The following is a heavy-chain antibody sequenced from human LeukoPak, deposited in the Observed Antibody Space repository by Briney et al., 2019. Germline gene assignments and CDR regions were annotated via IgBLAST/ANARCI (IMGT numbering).Heavy chain of an antibody. V-gene: IGHV1-69*06. J-gene: IGHJ4*02. D-gene: IGHD2-15*01. CDR1: GGTFSSYA. CDR2: IIPIFGTA. CDR3: ARTTSQSIVAAGDY. Sequence: SVKVSCKASGGTFSSYAISWVRQAPGQGLEWMGGIIPIFGTANYAQKFQGRVTITADKSTSTAYMELSSLRSEDTAVYYCARTTSQSIVAAGDYWGQGTLVIVSS.